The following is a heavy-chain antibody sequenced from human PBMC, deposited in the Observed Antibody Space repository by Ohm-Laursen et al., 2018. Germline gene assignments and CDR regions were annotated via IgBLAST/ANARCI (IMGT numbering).Heavy chain of an antibody. D-gene: IGHD3-10*01. Sequence: SLRLSCSASGFTFSSYWMSWVRQAPGKGLEWVANTKYDGSEKYYVDSVKGRFTISRDNAKNSLYLQMNSLRAEDTAVYYCARVGGGLLDYWGQGTLVTVSS. V-gene: IGHV3-7*03. J-gene: IGHJ4*02. CDR2: TKYDGSEK. CDR3: ARVGGGLLDY. CDR1: GFTFSSYW.